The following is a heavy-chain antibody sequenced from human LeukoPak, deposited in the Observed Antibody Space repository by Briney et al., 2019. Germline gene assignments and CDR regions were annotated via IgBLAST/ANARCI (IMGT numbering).Heavy chain of an antibody. J-gene: IGHJ4*02. Sequence: GGSLRLSCAASGFTVSSNYMSWVRQAPGKGLEWVSVIYSGGSTYYADSVKGRFTISRGNSKNTLYLQMNSLRAEDTAVYYCARGGYSSSWDFGYWGQGTLVTVSS. CDR1: GFTVSSNY. CDR2: IYSGGST. D-gene: IGHD6-13*01. CDR3: ARGGYSSSWDFGY. V-gene: IGHV3-66*02.